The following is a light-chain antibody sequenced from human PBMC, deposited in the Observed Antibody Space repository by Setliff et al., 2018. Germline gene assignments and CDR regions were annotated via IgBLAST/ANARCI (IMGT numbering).Light chain of an antibody. J-gene: IGLJ1*01. CDR2: EIS. V-gene: IGLV2-14*01. CDR3: ASYRSSSTFGRV. CDR1: SSDVGGYNY. Sequence: QSVLAQPASVSGSPGQSITISCTGTSSDVGGYNYVSWYQQHPGKAPKLMIYEISNRPSGVSNRFSGSKSGNTASLTISGLQAEDEADYYCASYRSSSTFGRVFGTGTKVTVL.